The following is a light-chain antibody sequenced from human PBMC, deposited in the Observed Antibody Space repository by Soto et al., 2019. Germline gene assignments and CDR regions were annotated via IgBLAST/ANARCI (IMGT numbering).Light chain of an antibody. J-gene: IGLJ2*01. CDR2: TNN. Sequence: QSVLTQPPSASGTPGQRVTISCSGSSSSIGSNYVYWYQQLPGTAPKLLIYTNNQRPSGVPDRFSGSKSGTSASLAISGLRSEDEADYYCAAWDDSLSAVLFGGGTKLTVL. V-gene: IGLV1-47*01. CDR1: SSSIGSNY. CDR3: AAWDDSLSAVL.